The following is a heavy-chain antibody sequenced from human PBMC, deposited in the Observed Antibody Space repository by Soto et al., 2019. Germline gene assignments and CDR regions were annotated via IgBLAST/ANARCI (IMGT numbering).Heavy chain of an antibody. J-gene: IGHJ6*02. Sequence: ALVMDSGTASGYAFTSCGISWVRQAPGQGLEWMGWISAYNGNTDYAQKLQGRVTMTTDTSTSTAYMELRSLRSDDTAVYYCARDMYSSSSGGLYYYGMDVWGQGTTVTVSS. CDR3: ARDMYSSSSGGLYYYGMDV. CDR1: GYAFTSCG. CDR2: ISAYNGNT. V-gene: IGHV1-18*01. D-gene: IGHD6-6*01.